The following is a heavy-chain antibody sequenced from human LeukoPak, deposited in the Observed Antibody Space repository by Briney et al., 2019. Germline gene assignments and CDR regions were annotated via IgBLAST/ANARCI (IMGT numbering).Heavy chain of an antibody. Sequence: GGSLRLSCAASGFTFSSYNMNWVRQAPGKGLEWVSSIGSSSSYIYYADSVKGRFSISRDNAKNSLYLQMNSLRAEDTAVYYCARGATVRTPPLDYWGQGTLVTVSS. V-gene: IGHV3-21*01. D-gene: IGHD4-23*01. J-gene: IGHJ4*02. CDR2: IGSSSSYI. CDR3: ARGATVRTPPLDY. CDR1: GFTFSSYN.